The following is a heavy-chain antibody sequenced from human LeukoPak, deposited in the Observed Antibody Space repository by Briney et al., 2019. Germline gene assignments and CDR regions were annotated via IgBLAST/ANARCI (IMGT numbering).Heavy chain of an antibody. CDR3: VRALSGADDY. Sequence: GGSLRLSCAASGFTFSSYSMNWVRQAPGKGLMWISRINPDGISTTYADSVRGRFTISRDNAKNTLYLQMESLRADDTAVYYCVRALSGADDYWGQGTLVTVSS. CDR2: INPDGIST. CDR1: GFTFSSYS. D-gene: IGHD2-15*01. J-gene: IGHJ4*02. V-gene: IGHV3-74*01.